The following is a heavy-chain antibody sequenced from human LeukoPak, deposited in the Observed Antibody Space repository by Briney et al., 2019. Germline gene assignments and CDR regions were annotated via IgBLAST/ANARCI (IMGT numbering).Heavy chain of an antibody. J-gene: IGHJ4*01. CDR1: GFTFTDYW. D-gene: IGHD6-13*01. Sequence: GGSLRLSCAVSGFTFTDYWMNWVRQAPGKGLEWVASIRQDGGEKSYVASVKGRFTISRDNTKNSLYLQINSLRAEDTAVYYCARDGTAAGLYFDLWGQGTLVTVSS. CDR2: IRQDGGEK. V-gene: IGHV3-7*01. CDR3: ARDGTAAGLYFDL.